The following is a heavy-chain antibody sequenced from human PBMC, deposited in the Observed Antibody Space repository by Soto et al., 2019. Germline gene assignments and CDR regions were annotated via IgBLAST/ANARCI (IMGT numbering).Heavy chain of an antibody. CDR3: ARGTGVYPRDYVDY. Sequence: ASVKVSCKASGYTFTGYYMHWVRQAPGQGLEWMGWINPNSGGTNYAQKFQGWVTMTRDTSISTAYMELSRLRSDDTAVYYCARGTGVYPRDYVDYRGQGTLVIVSS. V-gene: IGHV1-2*04. D-gene: IGHD2-8*02. J-gene: IGHJ4*02. CDR1: GYTFTGYY. CDR2: INPNSGGT.